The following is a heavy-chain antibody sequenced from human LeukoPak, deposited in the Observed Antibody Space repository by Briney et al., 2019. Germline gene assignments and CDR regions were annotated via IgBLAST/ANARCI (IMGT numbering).Heavy chain of an antibody. Sequence: PSETLSITCTVSGGSIRSSSYYWGWIRQPPGKGLEWIGSIYYSGSTYYNPSLKSRVTISVDTSKNQFSLKLSSVTAADTAVYYCARGRYSYGSYYYDSSGYQLLDYWGQGTLVTVSS. D-gene: IGHD3-22*01. CDR3: ARGRYSYGSYYYDSSGYQLLDY. J-gene: IGHJ4*02. CDR1: GGSIRSSSYY. CDR2: IYYSGST. V-gene: IGHV4-39*01.